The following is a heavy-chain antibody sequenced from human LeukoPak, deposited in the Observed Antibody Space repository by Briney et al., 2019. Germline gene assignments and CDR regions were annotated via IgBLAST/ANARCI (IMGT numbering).Heavy chain of an antibody. CDR1: GVTFSIYG. D-gene: IGHD6-13*01. V-gene: IGHV3-30*02. J-gene: IGHJ4*02. CDR3: ARDSSSGYSVYYFDW. CDR2: IWYDGSDK. Sequence: PGGSLRLSCAASGVTFSIYGMYWVRQAPGKGLEWVASIWYDGSDKYYADSVKGRFTISRDNSKNTLYLQMNGLRSEDTAVYYCARDSSSGYSVYYFDWWGQGTLVIVS.